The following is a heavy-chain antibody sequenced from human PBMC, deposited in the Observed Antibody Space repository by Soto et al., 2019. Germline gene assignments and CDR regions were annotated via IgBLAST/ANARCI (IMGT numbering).Heavy chain of an antibody. D-gene: IGHD6-6*01. V-gene: IGHV4-39*01. J-gene: IGHJ5*02. CDR3: ARPVGYSSSSQDWFDP. CDR1: GGSISSSSYY. CDR2: IYYSGST. Sequence: SETLSLTCTVSGGSISSSSYYWGWIRQPPGKGLEWIGSIYYSGSTYYNPSLKSRVTISVDTSKNQFSLKLSSVTAADTAVYYCARPVGYSSSSQDWFDPWGQGTLVTVSS.